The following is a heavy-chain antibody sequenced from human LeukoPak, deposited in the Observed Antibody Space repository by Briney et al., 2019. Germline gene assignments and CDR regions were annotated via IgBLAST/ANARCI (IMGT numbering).Heavy chain of an antibody. CDR3: AKDTSSSWYGTNDY. J-gene: IGHJ4*02. D-gene: IGHD6-13*01. CDR2: ISWNSGSI. Sequence: GGSLRLSCAASGFTFSSYSMNWVRQAPGKGLEWVSGISWNSGSIGYADSVKGRFTISRDNAKNSLYLQMNSLRAEDTALYYCAKDTSSSWYGTNDYWGQGILVTVSS. V-gene: IGHV3-9*01. CDR1: GFTFSSYS.